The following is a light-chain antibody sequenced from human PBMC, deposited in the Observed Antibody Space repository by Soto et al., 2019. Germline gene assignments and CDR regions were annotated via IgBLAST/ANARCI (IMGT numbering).Light chain of an antibody. V-gene: IGKV3-15*01. CDR3: QQYTNWRT. CDR2: DAS. J-gene: IGKJ1*01. CDR1: QSVSSSY. Sequence: EIVLTQSPGTLSLSPGERATLSCRASQSVSSSYSAWYQQKPGQAPRLLIYDASTRATGIPARFSGSGSGTEFTLTISSLQSEDFAVYYCQQYTNWRTFGQGTKVDIK.